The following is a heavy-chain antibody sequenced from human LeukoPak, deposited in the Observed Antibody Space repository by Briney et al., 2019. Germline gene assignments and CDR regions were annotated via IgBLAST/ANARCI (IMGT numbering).Heavy chain of an antibody. CDR1: GFTFSDHY. J-gene: IGHJ4*02. D-gene: IGHD1-26*01. CDR3: ARVARPLPDY. V-gene: IGHV3-72*01. Sequence: PGGSLRLSCAAPGFTFSDHYMDWVRQAPGKGLEWVGRTRNKANSYTTEYAASVKGRSTISRDDSKNSLYLQMNSLKTEDTALYYCARVARPLPDYWGQGTLVTVSS. CDR2: TRNKANSYTT.